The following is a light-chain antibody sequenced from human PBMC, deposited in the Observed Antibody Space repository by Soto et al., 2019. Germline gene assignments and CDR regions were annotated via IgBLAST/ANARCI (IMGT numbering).Light chain of an antibody. CDR2: EVS. CDR1: SRDVGGYNY. J-gene: IGLJ1*01. V-gene: IGLV2-8*01. Sequence: QCALPQPPSATGSPGQSVTISCNGNSRDVGGYNYVSWDQQHPGKAPTLMIYEVSKRPSGVPDRFSGSKSGNTASLPVSGLPAEDEADYYCSSYAGSNTFVFGTGTKVTVL. CDR3: SSYAGSNTFV.